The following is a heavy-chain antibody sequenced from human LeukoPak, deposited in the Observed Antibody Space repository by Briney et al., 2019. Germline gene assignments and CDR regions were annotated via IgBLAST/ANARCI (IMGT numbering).Heavy chain of an antibody. CDR2: INPSGGST. D-gene: IGHD5-24*01. J-gene: IGHJ5*02. CDR1: GYTFTSYY. V-gene: IGHV1-46*01. CDR3: ARGRGGRWQQFTWFDP. Sequence: ASVKVSCKASGYTFTSYYMHWVRQAPGQGLEWMGIINPSGGSTSYAQKFQGRVTMTRDTSTSTVYMELSSLRSEDTAVYYCARGRGGRWQQFTWFDPWGQGTLVTVSS.